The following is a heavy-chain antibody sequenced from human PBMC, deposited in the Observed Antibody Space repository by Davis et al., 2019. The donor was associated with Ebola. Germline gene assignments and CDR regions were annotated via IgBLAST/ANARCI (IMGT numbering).Heavy chain of an antibody. CDR3: ATERRNSDKYGMDV. CDR1: GYTFTNYG. J-gene: IGHJ6*02. D-gene: IGHD1-1*01. V-gene: IGHV1-18*01. Sequence: AASVKVSCKASGYTFTNYGVTWVRQAPGQGLEWMGWISAYNGDTNYAHNLQGRVTMTTDTSTSTAYMELRSLRSDDTAVYYCATERRNSDKYGMDVWGQGTTVTVSS. CDR2: ISAYNGDT.